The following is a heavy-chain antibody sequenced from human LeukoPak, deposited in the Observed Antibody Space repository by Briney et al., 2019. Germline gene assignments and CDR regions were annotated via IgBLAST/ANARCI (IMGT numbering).Heavy chain of an antibody. V-gene: IGHV1-8*01. CDR3: ARWDGGYMNAFDI. Sequence: ASVKVSSKASGYTFTSYDIYWVRQATGQGLEWMGWMNPNSGNTGYAQKFQGRVTTTRNTAISTAYMELSSLRSEDTAVYYCARWDGGYMNAFDIWGQGTMVTVSS. CDR1: GYTFTSYD. J-gene: IGHJ3*02. CDR2: MNPNSGNT. D-gene: IGHD2-15*01.